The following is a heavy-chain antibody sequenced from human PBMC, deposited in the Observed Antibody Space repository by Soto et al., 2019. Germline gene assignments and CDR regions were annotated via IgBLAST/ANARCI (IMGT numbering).Heavy chain of an antibody. D-gene: IGHD2-15*01. CDR2: ISTSKGNT. CDR1: GYTFTSYG. J-gene: IGHJ4*02. CDR3: ASGAPRYCSGGSCYSSPTPFDY. V-gene: IGHV1-18*01. Sequence: VASVKVSCKTSGYTFTSYGIAWVRQAPGQGLEWMGWISTSKGNTNYAQKFQGRVTMTTDTSTSTAYMELRSLRSDDTAVYYCASGAPRYCSGGSCYSSPTPFDYWGQGTLVTVSS.